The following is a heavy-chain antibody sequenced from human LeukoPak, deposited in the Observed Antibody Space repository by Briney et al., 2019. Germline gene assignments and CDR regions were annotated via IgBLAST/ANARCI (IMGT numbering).Heavy chain of an antibody. CDR3: AREQRMVRGVITLDY. V-gene: IGHV4-31*03. CDR2: IYYSGST. J-gene: IGHJ4*02. CDR1: GGSISSGGYY. D-gene: IGHD3-10*01. Sequence: SETLSPTCTVSGGSISSGGYYWSWIRQHPGKGLEWIGYIYYSGSTYYNPSLKSRVTISVDTSKNQFSPKLSSVTAADTAVYYCAREQRMVRGVITLDYWGQGTLVTVSS.